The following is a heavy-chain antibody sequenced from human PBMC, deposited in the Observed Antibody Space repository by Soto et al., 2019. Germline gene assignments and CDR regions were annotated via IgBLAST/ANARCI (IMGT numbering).Heavy chain of an antibody. J-gene: IGHJ5*02. CDR3: ARAMDCISTSCYVSWFDP. D-gene: IGHD2-2*01. Sequence: QVQLQESGPGLVKPSQTLSLTCTVSGGSISSGDYYWSWIRQPPGKGLEWIGYIYYSGSTYYNPSLKSRVTISVDTSKNQFSLKLSSVTAADTAVYYCARAMDCISTSCYVSWFDPWGQGTLVTVSS. V-gene: IGHV4-30-4*01. CDR2: IYYSGST. CDR1: GGSISSGDYY.